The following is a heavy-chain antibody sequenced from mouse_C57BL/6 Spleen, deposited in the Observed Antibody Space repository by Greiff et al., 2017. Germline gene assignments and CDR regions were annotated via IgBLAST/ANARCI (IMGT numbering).Heavy chain of an antibody. D-gene: IGHD2-1*01. V-gene: IGHV2-6*01. Sequence: VQLVESGPGLVAPSQSLSITCTVSGFSLTSYGVDWVRQSPGKGLGWLGVIWGVGSTNYNSALKSRLSISKDNSKSQVFLKMNSLQTDDTAMYYCASEYGNSPFAYWGQGTLVTVSA. J-gene: IGHJ3*01. CDR3: ASEYGNSPFAY. CDR2: IWGVGST. CDR1: GFSLTSYG.